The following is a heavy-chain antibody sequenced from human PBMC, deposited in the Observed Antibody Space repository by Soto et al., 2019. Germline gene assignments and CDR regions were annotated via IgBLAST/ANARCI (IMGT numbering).Heavy chain of an antibody. CDR1: GFTFDDYG. Sequence: GGSLRLSCAASGFTFDDYGMSWVRQAPGKGLEWVSGINWNGGSTGYADSVKGRFTISRDNAKNSLYLQMNRLRAEDMALYYCARLYSSGWYGPGRYWGQGTLVTVSS. J-gene: IGHJ4*02. V-gene: IGHV3-20*04. D-gene: IGHD6-19*01. CDR2: INWNGGST. CDR3: ARLYSSGWYGPGRY.